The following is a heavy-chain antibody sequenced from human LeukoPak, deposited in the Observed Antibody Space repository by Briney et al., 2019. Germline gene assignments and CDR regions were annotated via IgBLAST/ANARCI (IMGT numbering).Heavy chain of an antibody. D-gene: IGHD3-16*01. CDR2: ISPSSSYI. CDR3: ARVGKSISTYFDY. J-gene: IGHJ4*02. CDR1: RFTFSSYS. V-gene: IGHV3-21*01. Sequence: PEGSLRLSCAASRFTFSSYSMNWVRQAPGKGLEWVSSISPSSSYISYADSVKGRFTISRDNAKNSLYLQMNSLRAEDTAVYYCARVGKSISTYFDYWGQGTLVTVSS.